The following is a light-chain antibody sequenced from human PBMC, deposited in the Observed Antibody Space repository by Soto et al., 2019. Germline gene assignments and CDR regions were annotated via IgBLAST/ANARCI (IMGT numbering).Light chain of an antibody. CDR3: TSYSRYRVLV. J-gene: IGLJ3*02. Sequence: QSALTQPASVSGSLGQSITISCTGTSSDIGGYKYVSWYQPHPGKAPKLIIFGVSNRPSGVSDRFSGSNSGNTASLTISGLQAEDEADYYCTSYSRYRVLVFGGGTKLTVL. CDR1: SSDIGGYKY. CDR2: GVS. V-gene: IGLV2-14*01.